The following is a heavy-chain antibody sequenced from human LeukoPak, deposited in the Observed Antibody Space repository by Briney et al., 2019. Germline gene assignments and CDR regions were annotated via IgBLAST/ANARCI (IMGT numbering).Heavy chain of an antibody. CDR3: ARARNDYDSNGFSLLDY. J-gene: IGHJ4*02. D-gene: IGHD3-22*01. V-gene: IGHV3-7*02. CDR1: GFTFNSDW. CDR2: IKQDGSEK. Sequence: GGSLRLSCAASGFTFNSDWMSWVREAPGKGLEWVANIKQDGSEKYYVDSVKGRFTISRDNSKNTLYLQMTRLRAEDTALYYCARARNDYDSNGFSLLDYWGQGTLVTVSS.